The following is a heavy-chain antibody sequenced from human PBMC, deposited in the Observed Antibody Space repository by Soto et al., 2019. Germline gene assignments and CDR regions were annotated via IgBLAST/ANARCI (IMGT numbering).Heavy chain of an antibody. Sequence: QMQLVQSGPEVKKPGTSVKVSCKASGFPFSKSDGQWVRQARGQRLEWIGGIVVGSGNTNYAQKFQERVTITRDMSTSTVYMELSGPRAEGTAVYYCAAPDSGDHWYFDLWGRGTLVTVSP. D-gene: IGHD4-17*01. CDR2: IVVGSGNT. CDR3: AAPDSGDHWYFDL. CDR1: GFPFSKSD. V-gene: IGHV1-58*01. J-gene: IGHJ2*01.